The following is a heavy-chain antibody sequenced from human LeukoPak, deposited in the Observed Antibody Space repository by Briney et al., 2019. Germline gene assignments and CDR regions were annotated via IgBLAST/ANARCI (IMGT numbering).Heavy chain of an antibody. Sequence: VASVKVSCKTSGYTFTSYDINWVRQATGQGLEWMGWMNPNSGNTGYAQKFQGRVTMTRNTSISTAYMELSSLRSEDTAVYYCARPRIAAAGNWFDPWGQGTLVTVSS. V-gene: IGHV1-8*01. J-gene: IGHJ5*02. CDR2: MNPNSGNT. CDR1: GYTFTSYD. D-gene: IGHD6-13*01. CDR3: ARPRIAAAGNWFDP.